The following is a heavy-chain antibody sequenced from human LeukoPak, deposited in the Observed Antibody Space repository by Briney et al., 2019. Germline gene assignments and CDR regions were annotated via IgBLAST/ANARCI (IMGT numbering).Heavy chain of an antibody. CDR3: ARDPPAVAANTYG. D-gene: IGHD6-6*01. Sequence: GGSLRLSCAASGVTVSNNYMNWVRQAPGKGLEWVSLIYSGGSTYYADSVKGRFTISRDNSKNTLYFQMNSLRAEDTAVYYCARDPPAVAANTYGWGQGTLVTVSS. CDR1: GVTVSNNY. J-gene: IGHJ4*02. CDR2: IYSGGST. V-gene: IGHV3-66*01.